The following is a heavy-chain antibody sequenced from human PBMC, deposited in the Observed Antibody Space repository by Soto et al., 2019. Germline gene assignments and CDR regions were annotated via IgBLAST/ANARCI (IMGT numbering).Heavy chain of an antibody. CDR2: ISHDGSNK. D-gene: IGHD1-1*01. CDR1: GFTFSNYA. CDR3: ASGTTGRTGPQELDY. V-gene: IGHV3-30-3*01. Sequence: GGSVRLSXAASGFTFSNYAMHWVRRAPGKGLEWVAVISHDGSNKYYADSVKGRFTISRDNSKNTLYLQMNSLRAEDTAVYYCASGTTGRTGPQELDYWGQGTLVTVSS. J-gene: IGHJ4*02.